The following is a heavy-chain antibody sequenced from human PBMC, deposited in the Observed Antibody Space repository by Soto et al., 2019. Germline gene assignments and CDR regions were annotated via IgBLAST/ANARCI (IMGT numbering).Heavy chain of an antibody. CDR3: ATLGVRALDY. Sequence: XSGKVCCKVSGYTLTELSMHWVRQAPGKGLEWMGGFDPEDGETIYAQNFQGRVTVTEDTSTDTAYMELSSLRSEDTAVYYCATLGVRALDYWGQGTLVTVSS. CDR2: FDPEDGET. V-gene: IGHV1-24*01. J-gene: IGHJ4*02. CDR1: GYTLTELS.